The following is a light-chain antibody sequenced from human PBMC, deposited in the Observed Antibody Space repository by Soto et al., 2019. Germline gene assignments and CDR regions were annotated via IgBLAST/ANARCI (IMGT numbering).Light chain of an antibody. CDR1: SSDVGGYNY. V-gene: IGLV2-11*01. CDR3: CSYAGRYSWV. J-gene: IGLJ3*02. Sequence: QSALTQPRSVSGSPGQSVTISCTGTSSDVGGYNYVSWYQQHPGKAPKFMIYDVTKRPSGVPDRFSGSKSGNTASLTISGLQVEDEAEYYFCSYAGRYSWVFGGGTQLTVL. CDR2: DVT.